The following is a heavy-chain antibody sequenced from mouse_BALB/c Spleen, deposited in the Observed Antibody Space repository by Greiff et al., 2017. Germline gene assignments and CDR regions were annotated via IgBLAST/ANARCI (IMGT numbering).Heavy chain of an antibody. J-gene: IGHJ4*01. CDR3: ARGRRHYYGSSYAMDY. Sequence: QVQLQQSGAELVRPGVSVKISCKGSGYTFTDYAMHWVKQSHAKSLEWIGVISTYYGDASYNQKFKGKATMTVDKSSSTAYMELARLTSEDSAIYYCARGRRHYYGSSYAMDYWGQGTSVTVSA. CDR2: ISTYYGDA. D-gene: IGHD1-1*01. CDR1: GYTFTDYA. V-gene: IGHV1S137*01.